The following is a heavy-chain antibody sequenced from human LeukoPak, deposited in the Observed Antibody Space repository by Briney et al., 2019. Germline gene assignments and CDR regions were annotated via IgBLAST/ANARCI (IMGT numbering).Heavy chain of an antibody. D-gene: IGHD2-2*01. J-gene: IGHJ5*02. CDR3: AREWGRREGRIVVVPAAAFDP. Sequence: SVKVSCKASGGTFSSYAISWVRQAPGQGLEWMGGIIPIFGTANYAQKFQGRVTITADESTSTAYMELSSLRSEDTAVYYCAREWGRREGRIVVVPAAAFDPWGQGTLVTVSS. V-gene: IGHV1-69*01. CDR2: IIPIFGTA. CDR1: GGTFSSYA.